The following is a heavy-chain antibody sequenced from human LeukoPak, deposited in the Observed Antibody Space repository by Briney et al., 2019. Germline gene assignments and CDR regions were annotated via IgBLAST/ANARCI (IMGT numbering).Heavy chain of an antibody. CDR2: ISGSGGST. V-gene: IGHV3-23*01. CDR3: AKDFVGSSLWYFDY. Sequence: GGSLRLSWAASGFTFSSYAMSWVRQAPGKGLEWVSAISGSGGSTYYADSVKGRFTISRDNSKNTLYLQMNSLRAEDTAVYYCAKDFVGSSLWYFDYWGQGTLVTVSS. D-gene: IGHD6-6*01. CDR1: GFTFSSYA. J-gene: IGHJ4*02.